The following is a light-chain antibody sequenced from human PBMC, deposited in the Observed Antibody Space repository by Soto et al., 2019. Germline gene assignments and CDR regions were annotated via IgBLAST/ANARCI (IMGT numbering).Light chain of an antibody. CDR1: QNIRTN. V-gene: IGKV3-15*01. CDR3: QQYNNWLLT. Sequence: TLSVSPGERATFSCRASQNIRTNLAWYQQKPGQVPRLLIYGASTRATGVPARFSGSGSGTEFILTISSLQSEDFAIYYCQQYNNWLLTFGGGTKVDMK. CDR2: GAS. J-gene: IGKJ4*01.